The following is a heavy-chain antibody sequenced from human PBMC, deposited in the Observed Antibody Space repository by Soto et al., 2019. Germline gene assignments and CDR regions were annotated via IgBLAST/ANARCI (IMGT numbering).Heavy chain of an antibody. J-gene: IGHJ3*02. CDR2: IIPIFGTA. V-gene: IGHV1-69*01. D-gene: IGHD2-21*01. CDR3: ARDLARFQKTSGAFDI. CDR1: GGTFSSYA. Sequence: QVHLVQSGAEVKKPGSSVKVSCKASGGTFSSYAISWVRQAPGQGLEWMGGIIPIFGTANYAQKFQGRVTITADEVTSAAYMELSSLSSEDMAVYYCARDLARFQKTSGAFDIWGQGTMVTVSS.